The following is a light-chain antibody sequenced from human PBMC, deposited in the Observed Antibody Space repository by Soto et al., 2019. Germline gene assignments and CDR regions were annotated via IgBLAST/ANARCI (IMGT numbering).Light chain of an antibody. CDR1: SSNIGSNT. Sequence: QSVLTQPPSASGTPGQRVTISCSGSSSNIGSNTVNWYQQLPGTAPKLLIYSNNQRPSGVPDRFSGSKSGTSASLAISGLQAADEADYYCSSYTSSSTLVVFGTGTKLTVL. CDR3: SSYTSSSTLVV. V-gene: IGLV1-44*01. CDR2: SNN. J-gene: IGLJ1*01.